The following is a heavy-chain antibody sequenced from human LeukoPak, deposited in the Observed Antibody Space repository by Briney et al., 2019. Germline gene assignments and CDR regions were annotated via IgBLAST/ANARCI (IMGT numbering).Heavy chain of an antibody. CDR2: ISGSGGST. D-gene: IGHD4-17*01. J-gene: IGHJ3*02. Sequence: GGSLRLSCAASGFTFSSYAMSWVRQAPGKGLEWVSAISGSGGSTYYADSVKGRFTISRDNSKNTLYLQMNSLRAEDTAVYYCAKARYRDYGDYAGDAFDIWGQGTVVTVSS. CDR1: GFTFSSYA. V-gene: IGHV3-23*01. CDR3: AKARYRDYGDYAGDAFDI.